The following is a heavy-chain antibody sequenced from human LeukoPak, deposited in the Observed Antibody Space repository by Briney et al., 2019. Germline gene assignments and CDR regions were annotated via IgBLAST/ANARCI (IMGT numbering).Heavy chain of an antibody. V-gene: IGHV3-23*01. J-gene: IGHJ4*02. CDR2: ISGNGDST. CDR1: GFIFINYA. D-gene: IGHD3-16*01. Sequence: PGGSLRVSCAASGFIFINYAMSWVRQAPGKGLEWVSFISGNGDSTFCADSVKGRFTISRDNSKNTLYLQMNNLGADDTAVYFCTKDRPGGFDYWGQGTVVTVSS. CDR3: TKDRPGGFDY.